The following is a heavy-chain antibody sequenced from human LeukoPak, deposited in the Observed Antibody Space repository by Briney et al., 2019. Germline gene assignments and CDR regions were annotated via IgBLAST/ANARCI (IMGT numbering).Heavy chain of an antibody. CDR3: ARVMLWFGESPIHFKT. J-gene: IGHJ4*02. CDR2: IYYNGST. D-gene: IGHD3-10*01. V-gene: IGHV4-39*01. Sequence: SETLSLTCTVSGGFISSSSYYWGWIRQPRGKGMERIGSIYYNGSTYYNPSLTIRVTISVDTSKNQFSLKLSSVTAADTAVYYCARVMLWFGESPIHFKTWGQGTLVTVSS. CDR1: GGFISSSSYY.